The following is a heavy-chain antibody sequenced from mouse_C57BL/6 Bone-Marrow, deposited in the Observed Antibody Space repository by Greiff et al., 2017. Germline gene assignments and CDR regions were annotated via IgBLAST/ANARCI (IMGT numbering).Heavy chain of an antibody. Sequence: EVQLQESGGGLVKPGGSLKLSCAASGFTFSSYALSWVRQTPEKRLEWVATISDGGSYTYYPENVKGRFTISRDNAKNNLYLQMSHLKSEDTAMYYCARDPWFAYWGQGTLVTVSA. V-gene: IGHV5-4*01. CDR2: ISDGGSYT. CDR1: GFTFSSYA. J-gene: IGHJ3*01. CDR3: ARDPWFAY.